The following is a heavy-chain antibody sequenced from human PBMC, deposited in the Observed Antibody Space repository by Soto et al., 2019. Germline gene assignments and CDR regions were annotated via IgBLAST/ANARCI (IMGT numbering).Heavy chain of an antibody. Sequence: TLSLTCAFSGGSTSSGGYSWSWLRQPPGKGLEWIGYISHSGSTYYNPSLKSRVTISVDTSKNQFSLRLSSVTAADTAVYYCARGGLLPDYWGQGTLVTVSS. CDR2: ISHSGST. V-gene: IGHV4-30-2*01. D-gene: IGHD6-19*01. CDR3: ARGGLLPDY. J-gene: IGHJ4*02. CDR1: GGSTSSGGYS.